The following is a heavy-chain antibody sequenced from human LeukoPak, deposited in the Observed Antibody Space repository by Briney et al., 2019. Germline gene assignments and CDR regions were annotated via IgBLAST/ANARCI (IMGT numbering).Heavy chain of an antibody. D-gene: IGHD3-3*01. V-gene: IGHV1-69*05. CDR1: GGTFSSYA. CDR3: ARDRSPRITIFGVVIGIDAFDI. Sequence: SVKVSCKASGGTFSSYAISWVRQAPGQGLEWMGGIIPIFGTANYAQKFQGRVTITTDESTSTAYMELSSLRSEDTAVYYCARDRSPRITIFGVVIGIDAFDIWGQGTMVTVSS. CDR2: IIPIFGTA. J-gene: IGHJ3*02.